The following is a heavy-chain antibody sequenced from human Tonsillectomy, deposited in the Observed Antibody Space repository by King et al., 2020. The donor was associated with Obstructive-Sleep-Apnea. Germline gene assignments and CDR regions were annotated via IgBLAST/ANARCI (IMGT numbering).Heavy chain of an antibody. CDR1: AFTFSSYS. D-gene: IGHD4-23*01. CDR2: ISSSSSTI. V-gene: IGHV3-48*04. J-gene: IGHJ4*02. CDR3: ARDPRRNGGNSGSDY. Sequence: VQLVESGGGLVQPGGSLRLSCAASAFTFSSYSMNWVRQPPGKGLEWISYISSSSSTIYYADSVKGRFTISRDNGKNILYLQMNSLRAEDTAVYYCARDPRRNGGNSGSDYWGQGTLVTVSS.